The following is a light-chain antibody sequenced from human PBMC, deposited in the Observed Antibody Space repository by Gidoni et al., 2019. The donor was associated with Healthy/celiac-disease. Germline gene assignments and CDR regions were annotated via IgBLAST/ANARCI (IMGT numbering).Light chain of an antibody. CDR3: QQSDSTPLT. J-gene: IGKJ4*01. Sequence: DIQMTHSPSSLSASVGDRVTITRRASQSISSYLNWYQQKPGKAPKLLIYDASNLQSGVPSRFSGSGSGTDFTLTISSLQPEDFATYYCQQSDSTPLTFGGGTKVDIK. CDR1: QSISSY. CDR2: DAS. V-gene: IGKV1-39*01.